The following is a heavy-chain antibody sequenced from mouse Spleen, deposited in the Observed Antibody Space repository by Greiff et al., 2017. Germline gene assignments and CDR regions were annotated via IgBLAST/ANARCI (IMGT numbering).Heavy chain of an antibody. CDR3: ARDIDYGSSYWYFDV. V-gene: IGHV1-9*01. CDR2: ILPGSGST. CDR1: GYTFSSYW. Sequence: VQLQQSGAELMKPGASVKISCKATGYTFSSYWIEWVKQRPGHGLEWIGEILPGSGSTNYNEKFKGKATFTADTSSNTAYMQLSSLTSEDSAVYYCARDIDYGSSYWYFDVWGAGTTVTVSS. D-gene: IGHD1-1*01. J-gene: IGHJ1*01.